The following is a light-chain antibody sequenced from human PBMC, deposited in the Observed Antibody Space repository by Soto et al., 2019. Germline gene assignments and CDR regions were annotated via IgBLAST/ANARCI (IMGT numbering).Light chain of an antibody. CDR2: GAS. CDR3: QKYNSAPWT. V-gene: IGKV1-27*01. J-gene: IGKJ1*01. CDR1: QAISNY. Sequence: DIQMTQSPSSLSASVGDRVTITCRASQAISNYLAWYQQRPGKVPKLLIYGASTLQSGVPSLFSGSGSETDFTLTISSLQPEDVATYYCQKYNSAPWTFGQGTKLEIK.